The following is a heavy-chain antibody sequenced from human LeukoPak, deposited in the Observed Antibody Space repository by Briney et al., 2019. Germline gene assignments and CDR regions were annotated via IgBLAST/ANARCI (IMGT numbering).Heavy chain of an antibody. CDR1: GFTFSSYS. CDR2: ISSSSSYI. J-gene: IGHJ5*02. D-gene: IGHD2-2*01. Sequence: GGSLRLSCAASGFTFSSYSMNWVRQAPGEGLEWVSSISSSSSYIYYADSVKGRFTISRDNAKNSLYLQMKSLRAEETAVYYCARYCSSTSCYGFDPWGQGTLVTVSS. CDR3: ARYCSSTSCYGFDP. V-gene: IGHV3-21*01.